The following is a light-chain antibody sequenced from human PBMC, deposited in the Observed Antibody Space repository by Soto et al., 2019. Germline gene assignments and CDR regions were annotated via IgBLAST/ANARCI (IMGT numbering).Light chain of an antibody. Sequence: ELFLTQSPGTLSLSPGGRATLSCRASQSVRSSYLAWYQQRPGQAPRLLIFGASFRATGIPDRFSGSGSGTDFTLTISRLEPEDFAVYYCQHYGSPLTFGGGTKV. CDR1: QSVRSSY. V-gene: IGKV3-20*01. CDR3: QHYGSPLT. J-gene: IGKJ4*01. CDR2: GAS.